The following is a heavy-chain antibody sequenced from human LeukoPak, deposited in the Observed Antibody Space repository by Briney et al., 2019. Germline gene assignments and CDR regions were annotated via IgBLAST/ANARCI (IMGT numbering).Heavy chain of an antibody. D-gene: IGHD6-19*01. V-gene: IGHV3-53*01. Sequence: PGGSLRLSCAASGFTVSSNYMSWVRQAPGKGLEWVSIIYTGGSTYYADSVKGRFTISRDNSKNALYLQMNSLRAEDTAVYYCARGVRGAVAAYYYYYMDVWGKGTTVTVSS. CDR3: ARGVRGAVAAYYYYYMDV. J-gene: IGHJ6*03. CDR2: IYTGGST. CDR1: GFTVSSNY.